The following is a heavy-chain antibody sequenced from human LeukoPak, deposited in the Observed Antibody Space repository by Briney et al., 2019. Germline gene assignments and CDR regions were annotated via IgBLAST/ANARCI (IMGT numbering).Heavy chain of an antibody. V-gene: IGHV1-18*01. Sequence: ASVKFSCKASGYTFTSYGISWVRQAPGQGLEWMGWISAYNGNTNYAQKLQGRVTMTTDTSTSTAYMELRSLRSDDTAVYYCARDDSTYYYYGMDVWGQGTTVTVSS. CDR2: ISAYNGNT. CDR3: ARDDSTYYYYGMDV. CDR1: GYTFTSYG. J-gene: IGHJ6*02. D-gene: IGHD2-21*01.